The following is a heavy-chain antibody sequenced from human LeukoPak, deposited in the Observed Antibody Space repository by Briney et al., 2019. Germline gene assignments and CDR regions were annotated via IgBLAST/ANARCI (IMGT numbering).Heavy chain of an antibody. CDR3: AKDIVGATLDY. J-gene: IGHJ4*02. CDR1: GFTFSSYG. V-gene: IGHV3-30*18. CDR2: ISYDGSNK. D-gene: IGHD1-26*01. Sequence: PGGSLRLSCAASGFTFSSYGMHWVRQAPGKGLEWVAVISYDGSNKYYADSVKGRFTISRDNSKNTLYLQMNSLRAEDTAVYYCAKDIVGATLDYWGQGTLVTVSS.